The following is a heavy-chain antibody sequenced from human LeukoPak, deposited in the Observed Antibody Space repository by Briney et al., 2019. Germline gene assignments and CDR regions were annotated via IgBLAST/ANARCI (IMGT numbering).Heavy chain of an antibody. Sequence: ASVKVSCKASGYTFTSYYMHWVRQAPGQGLEWMGIINPSGGSTSYAQNFQGRVTMTRDTSTSTVHMELSSLRSEDTAVYYCARMRYYYDSSGYNEEYYFDYWGQGTLVTVSS. CDR3: ARMRYYYDSSGYNEEYYFDY. J-gene: IGHJ4*02. D-gene: IGHD3-22*01. CDR1: GYTFTSYY. V-gene: IGHV1-46*01. CDR2: INPSGGST.